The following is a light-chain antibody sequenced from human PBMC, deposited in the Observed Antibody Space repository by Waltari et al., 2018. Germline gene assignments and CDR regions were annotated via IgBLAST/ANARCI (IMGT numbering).Light chain of an antibody. CDR1: SIPVGAYNY. CDR2: EVG. CDR3: CSHAGSSVV. V-gene: IGLV2-11*01. Sequence: QSALTQPRSVSGSPGQSVTISCPGTSIPVGAYNYVSWYQQHPGKAPKLMIYEVGKRPSGVPDRFAGSKSGNTASLTISGLQAEDEADYYCCSHAGSSVVFGGGTKLTVL. J-gene: IGLJ2*01.